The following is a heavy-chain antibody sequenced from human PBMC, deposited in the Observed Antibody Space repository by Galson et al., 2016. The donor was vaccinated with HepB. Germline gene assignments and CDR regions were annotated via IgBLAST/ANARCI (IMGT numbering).Heavy chain of an antibody. CDR3: TKDIKDYYDSIPPGDNSFGMDV. Sequence: SLRLSCAASGFTFDDYAMHWVRQAPGRGLEWVSGISWNGGSRSYAASVKGRFTISRDTARNTLFLQMDSLRTEDTAFFYCTKDIKDYYDSIPPGDNSFGMDVWGQGTTVTVAS. J-gene: IGHJ6*02. D-gene: IGHD3-22*01. V-gene: IGHV3-9*01. CDR2: ISWNGGSR. CDR1: GFTFDDYA.